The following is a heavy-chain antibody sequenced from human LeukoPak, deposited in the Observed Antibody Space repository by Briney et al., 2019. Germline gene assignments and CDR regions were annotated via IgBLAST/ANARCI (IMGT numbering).Heavy chain of an antibody. Sequence: QPGGSLRLSCAASGFTFSSYWMHWVRQAPGKGLVWVSRINSDGINTTYADSVKGRFTISRDNAKNTLYLQMNSLRAEDTAVYYCARDILAARPVDYWGQGTLVTVSS. D-gene: IGHD6-6*01. CDR2: INSDGINT. CDR1: GFTFSSYW. CDR3: ARDILAARPVDY. V-gene: IGHV3-74*01. J-gene: IGHJ4*02.